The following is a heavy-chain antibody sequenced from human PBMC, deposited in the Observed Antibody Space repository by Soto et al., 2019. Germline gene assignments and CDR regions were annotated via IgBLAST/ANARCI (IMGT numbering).Heavy chain of an antibody. CDR3: TGITSFRGIDV. Sequence: SQTLSLTCAISGDSVSSNSAAWDWIRQSPSRGLEWLGRTYYRSKWNNDYALSVKRRITLSPDTPKNQVSRHLYSVTPEDTAVYYCTGITSFRGIDVWGQGTTVTVSS. V-gene: IGHV6-1*01. CDR2: TYYRSKWNN. J-gene: IGHJ6*02. CDR1: GDSVSSNSAA. D-gene: IGHD3-10*01.